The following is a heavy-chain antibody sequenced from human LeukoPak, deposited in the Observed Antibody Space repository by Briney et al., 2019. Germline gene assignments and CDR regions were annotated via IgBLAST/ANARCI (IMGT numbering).Heavy chain of an antibody. Sequence: GESLKISCKGSGYSFTSYWIGWVRQMPGKGLEWMGIIYPGDSDTRYSPSFQGQVTISADKSISTAYLQWSSLKASDTAMYYCARSYYYDSSGYRGRAFDIWGQGTMVTVSS. D-gene: IGHD3-22*01. CDR1: GYSFTSYW. CDR3: ARSYYYDSSGYRGRAFDI. CDR2: IYPGDSDT. J-gene: IGHJ3*02. V-gene: IGHV5-51*01.